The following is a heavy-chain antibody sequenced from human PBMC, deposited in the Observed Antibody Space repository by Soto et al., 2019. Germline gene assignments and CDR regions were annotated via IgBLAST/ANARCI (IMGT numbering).Heavy chain of an antibody. CDR1: GFPFSNYG. D-gene: IGHD6-6*01. CDR2: ISYDGGIE. CDR3: AQDWGSSSRDYYYGMDG. Sequence: QAQLVESGGGVVQTGRSLRLSCAASGFPFSNYGMHWVRQAPGKGLEWVAVISYDGGIEYYTDSVKGRFTISRDNSKNTLYLQMNSLRAEDTALYYCAQDWGSSSRDYYYGMDGWGRGTTVTVS. V-gene: IGHV3-30*18. J-gene: IGHJ6*02.